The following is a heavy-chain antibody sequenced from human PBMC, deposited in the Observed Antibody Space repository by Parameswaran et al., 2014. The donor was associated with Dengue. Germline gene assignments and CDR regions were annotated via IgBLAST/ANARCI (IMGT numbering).Heavy chain of an antibody. D-gene: IGHD3-9*01. CDR2: INHVGGA. CDR3: ARATLVMIEGDGRGYNEFDT. Sequence: VRQAPGKGLEWIGDINHVGGANYDPSLKGRGTISLDTSKNQFSLELRSVTAADTAVYFCARATLVMIEGDGRGYNEFDTWGQGILVHRLL. J-gene: IGHJ5*02. V-gene: IGHV4-34*01.